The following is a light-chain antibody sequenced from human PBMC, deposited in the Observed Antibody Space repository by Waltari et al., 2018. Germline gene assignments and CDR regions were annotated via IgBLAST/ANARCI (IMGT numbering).Light chain of an antibody. CDR1: SSDVGSYNL. CDR3: CSYAGSTSWV. Sequence: QSALTQPASVSGSPRQSITIFCTGTSSDVGSYNLVPWYQQYPGKAPKLRIYEGSKRPSGVSNRFSGSKSGNTASLTISGLQADDEADYYCCSYAGSTSWVFGGGTKVTVL. J-gene: IGLJ3*02. V-gene: IGLV2-23*01. CDR2: EGS.